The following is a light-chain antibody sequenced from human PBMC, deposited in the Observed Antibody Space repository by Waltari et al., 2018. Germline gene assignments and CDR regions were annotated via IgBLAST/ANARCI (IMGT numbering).Light chain of an antibody. J-gene: IGLJ2*01. Sequence: QSALTQPRSVSGSPGQSVTISCTGTSSDVGGYNYVSLYQQHPGKAPKLVIYDVTQRPSGVPARFSGSKSGNTASLTISGLQAEDEADYSCCSYAGSPVNVIFGGGTKVTVL. CDR2: DVT. CDR3: CSYAGSPVNVI. V-gene: IGLV2-11*01. CDR1: SSDVGGYNY.